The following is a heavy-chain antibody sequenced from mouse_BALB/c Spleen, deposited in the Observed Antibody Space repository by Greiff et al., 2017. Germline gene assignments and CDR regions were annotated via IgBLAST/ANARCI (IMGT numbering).Heavy chain of an antibody. CDR1: GFAFSSYD. V-gene: IGHV5-12-1*01. J-gene: IGHJ4*01. CDR3: ARHNYGNWDYAMDY. D-gene: IGHD2-1*01. Sequence: EVQLVESGGGLVKPGGSLKLSCAASGFAFSSYDMSWVRQTPEKRLEWVAYISSGGGSTYYPDTVKGRFTISRDNAKNTLYLQMSSLKSEDTAMYYCARHNYGNWDYAMDYWGQGTSVTVSS. CDR2: ISSGGGST.